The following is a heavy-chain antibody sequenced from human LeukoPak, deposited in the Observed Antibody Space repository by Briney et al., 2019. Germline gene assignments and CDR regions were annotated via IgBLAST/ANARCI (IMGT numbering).Heavy chain of an antibody. CDR3: ARDRYYDSSGYPFDY. CDR2: IWYDGSNK. J-gene: IGHJ4*02. V-gene: IGHV3-33*01. CDR1: GFTFSSYG. D-gene: IGHD3-22*01. Sequence: PGGSLRLSCAASGFTFSSYGMHWVRQAPGKGLEWVAVIWYDGSNKYYADSVKGRFTISRDNSKNTLYLQMNSLRAEDTAVYYYARDRYYDSSGYPFDYWGQGTLVTVSS.